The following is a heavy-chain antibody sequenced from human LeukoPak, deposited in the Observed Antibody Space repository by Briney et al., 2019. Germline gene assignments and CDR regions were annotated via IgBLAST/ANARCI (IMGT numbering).Heavy chain of an antibody. J-gene: IGHJ4*02. CDR2: IHYSGDT. V-gene: IGHV4-61*05. Sequence: NPSETLSLTCTVSGGSISSSSYYWTWIRQPPGKGLEWIGYIHYSGDTKCNPSLKSRVTISVDTSKNQVSLQLNSVTAADTAVYYCAGYCGGGSCADSWGQGTLVTVSS. CDR1: GGSISSSSYY. CDR3: AGYCGGGSCADS. D-gene: IGHD2-15*01.